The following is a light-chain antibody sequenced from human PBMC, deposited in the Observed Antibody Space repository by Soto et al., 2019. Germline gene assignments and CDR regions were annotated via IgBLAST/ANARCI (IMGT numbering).Light chain of an antibody. CDR1: QSVSSSS. J-gene: IGKJ1*01. V-gene: IGKV3-20*01. CDR3: QQYRT. CDR2: EAS. Sequence: VLTQSPGTLSLSPGERATLSCRASQSVSSSSLAWYQQNPGQAPRLLIYEASSRATGIPDRFSGSGSGTDFTLTISRLEPEDFAVYYCQQYRTFGQGTKVDVK.